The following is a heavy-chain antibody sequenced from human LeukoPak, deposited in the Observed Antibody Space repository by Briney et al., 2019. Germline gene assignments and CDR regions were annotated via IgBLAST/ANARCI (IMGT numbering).Heavy chain of an antibody. D-gene: IGHD3-9*01. CDR2: INHSGST. CDR3: ARDELVTPFGY. V-gene: IGHV4-34*01. J-gene: IGHJ4*02. Sequence: RSSETLSLTCAVYGGSFSGYYWSWIRQPPGKGLEWIGEINHSGSTNYNPSLKSRVTISVDTSKNQFSLKLSSVTAADTAVYYCARDELVTPFGYWGQGTLVTVSS. CDR1: GGSFSGYY.